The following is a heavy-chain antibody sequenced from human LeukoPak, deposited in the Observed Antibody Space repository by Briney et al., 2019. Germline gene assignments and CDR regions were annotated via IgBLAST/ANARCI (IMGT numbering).Heavy chain of an antibody. J-gene: IGHJ3*02. D-gene: IGHD3-22*01. CDR3: AKGPVTMMVVALTPSDAFDI. CDR2: IRYDGSNK. Sequence: GGSLRLSCAASGFTFSSYGMHWVRQAPGKGLEWVAFIRYDGSNKYYADSVKGRFIISRDNSKNTLYLQMNSLRAEDTAVYYCAKGPVTMMVVALTPSDAFDIWGQGTMVTVSS. CDR1: GFTFSSYG. V-gene: IGHV3-30*02.